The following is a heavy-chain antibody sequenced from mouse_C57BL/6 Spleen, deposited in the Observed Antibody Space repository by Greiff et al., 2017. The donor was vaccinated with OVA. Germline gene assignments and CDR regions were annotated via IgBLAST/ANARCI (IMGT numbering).Heavy chain of an antibody. V-gene: IGHV1-69*01. Sequence: QVQLKQPGAELVMPGASVKLSCKASGYTFTSYWMHWVKQRPGQGLEWIGEIDPSDSYTNYNQKFKGKSTLTVDKSSSTAYMPLSSLTSEDSAVYYCARSGRENYFDYWGQGTTLTVSS. CDR1: GYTFTSYW. J-gene: IGHJ2*01. D-gene: IGHD3-1*01. CDR3: ARSGRENYFDY. CDR2: IDPSDSYT.